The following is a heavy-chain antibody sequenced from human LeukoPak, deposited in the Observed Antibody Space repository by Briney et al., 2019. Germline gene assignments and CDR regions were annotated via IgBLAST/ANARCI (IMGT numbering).Heavy chain of an antibody. J-gene: IGHJ3*02. CDR3: AKPYSSGPGAFDI. CDR1: GFTFSSYA. Sequence: QSGGSLRLSCAASGFTFSSYAMSWVRQAPGKGLEWVSAISGSGGSTYYADSVKGRFTISRDNSKNTLYLQMNSLRAEDTAVYYCAKPYSSGPGAFDIWGQGTVVTVSS. D-gene: IGHD6-19*01. V-gene: IGHV3-23*01. CDR2: ISGSGGST.